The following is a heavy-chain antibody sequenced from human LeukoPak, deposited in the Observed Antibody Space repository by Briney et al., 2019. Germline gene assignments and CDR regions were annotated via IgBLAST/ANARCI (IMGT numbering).Heavy chain of an antibody. CDR3: ARDFPGHDAFDI. CDR1: GFTLSSYS. V-gene: IGHV3-48*04. Sequence: PGGSLRLSCAASGFTLSSYSVNWVRQAPGKGLEWVSYIRSSGSTIYYADSVKGRFTISRDNAKNSLYLQMNSLRAEDTAIYYCARDFPGHDAFDIWGQGTMVTVSS. CDR2: IRSSGSTI. J-gene: IGHJ3*02. D-gene: IGHD7-27*01.